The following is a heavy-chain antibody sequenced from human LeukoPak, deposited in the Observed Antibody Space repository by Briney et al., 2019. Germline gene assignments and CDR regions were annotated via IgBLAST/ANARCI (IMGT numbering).Heavy chain of an antibody. Sequence: PGGSLRLSCTASGFTFSSYCMHWVRQAPGKGLVWVSRINSDGSSTSYADSVKGRFTISRDNAKNTLYLQMNSLRAEDTAMYYCARADRPSWYFDLWGRGTLVTVSS. CDR1: GFTFSSYC. CDR3: ARADRPSWYFDL. V-gene: IGHV3-74*01. J-gene: IGHJ2*01. CDR2: INSDGSST.